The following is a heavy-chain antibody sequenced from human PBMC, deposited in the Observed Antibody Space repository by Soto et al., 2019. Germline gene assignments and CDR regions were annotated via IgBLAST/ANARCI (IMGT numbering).Heavy chain of an antibody. Sequence: GGSLRLSCAASGFTFSNYGMHWVRQAPGKGLEWVAVISYDGSNKYYADSVKGRFTISRDNSKNTLYLQMNSLRVEDTAVYYCAKEGQYYDILTGYRSYYGMDVWGQGNTVPVSS. CDR1: GFTFSNYG. CDR3: AKEGQYYDILTGYRSYYGMDV. CDR2: ISYDGSNK. V-gene: IGHV3-30*18. J-gene: IGHJ6*02. D-gene: IGHD3-9*01.